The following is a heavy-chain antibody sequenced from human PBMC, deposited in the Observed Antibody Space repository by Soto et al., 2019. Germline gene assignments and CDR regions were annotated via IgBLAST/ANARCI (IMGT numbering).Heavy chain of an antibody. CDR2: ISGSGGST. CDR1: GFTFSSYA. J-gene: IGHJ4*02. CDR3: AKDLAGYCSGGSCYPNFDY. D-gene: IGHD2-15*01. V-gene: IGHV3-23*01. Sequence: VPLLESGGGLVQPGGSLRLSCAASGFTFSSYAMSWVRQAPGKGLEWVSAISGSGGSTYYADSVKGRFTISRDNSKNTLYLQMDSLRAEDTAVYYCAKDLAGYCSGGSCYPNFDYWGQGTLVTVSS.